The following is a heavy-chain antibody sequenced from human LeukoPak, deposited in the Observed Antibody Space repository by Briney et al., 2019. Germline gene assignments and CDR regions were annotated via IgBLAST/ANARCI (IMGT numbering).Heavy chain of an antibody. CDR3: ARMDRSIFGVVIIDY. Sequence: SETLSLTCTVSGGSISSGGYYWSWIRQHPGKGLEWIGYIYYSGSTYSNPSLKSRVTISVDTSKNQFSLKPSSVTAADTAVYYCARMDRSIFGVVIIDYWGQGTLVTVSS. J-gene: IGHJ4*02. CDR1: GGSISSGGYY. V-gene: IGHV4-31*03. D-gene: IGHD3-3*01. CDR2: IYYSGST.